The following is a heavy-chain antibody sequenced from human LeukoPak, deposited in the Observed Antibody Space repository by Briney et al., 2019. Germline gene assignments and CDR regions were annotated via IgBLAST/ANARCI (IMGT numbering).Heavy chain of an antibody. CDR1: GFTFSSYA. J-gene: IGHJ4*02. CDR3: AGGIQLWLILGYFDY. D-gene: IGHD5-18*01. CDR2: ISGSGGST. Sequence: PGGSLRLSCAASGFTFSSYAMSWVRQAPGKGLEWVSGISGSGGSTYYADSVKGRFTISRDNSKNMLYLQMNSLRAEDTAVYSCAGGIQLWLILGYFDYWGQGTLVTVSS. V-gene: IGHV3-23*01.